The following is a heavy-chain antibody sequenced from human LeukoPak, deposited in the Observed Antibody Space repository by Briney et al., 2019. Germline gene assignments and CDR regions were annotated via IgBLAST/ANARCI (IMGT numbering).Heavy chain of an antibody. V-gene: IGHV3-23*01. CDR2: VSPAYGRT. J-gene: IGHJ4*02. CDR3: ARVAAGYSVNYFDY. D-gene: IGHD4-23*01. Sequence: GGSLRLSCSASGFSFNNYAMSWIRQAPGKGLTWVSLVSPAYGRTYYADSVKGRFTISRDNVENSLYLQMNSLRDEDTAVYYCARVAAGYSVNYFDYWGQGTLVTVSS. CDR1: GFSFNNYA.